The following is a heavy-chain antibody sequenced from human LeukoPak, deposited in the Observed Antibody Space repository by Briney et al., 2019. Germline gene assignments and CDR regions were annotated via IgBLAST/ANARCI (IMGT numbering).Heavy chain of an antibody. Sequence: GESLKISCKGSGYSFTSYWIGWVRQMPGKGLEWMGIIYPGDSDTRYSPSFQGQVTISADKSITTAYLQWSSLKASDTAMYYCARQRKDYDSSGYSKATAFDYWGQGTLVTVSS. D-gene: IGHD3-22*01. CDR2: IYPGDSDT. J-gene: IGHJ4*02. CDR3: ARQRKDYDSSGYSKATAFDY. CDR1: GYSFTSYW. V-gene: IGHV5-51*01.